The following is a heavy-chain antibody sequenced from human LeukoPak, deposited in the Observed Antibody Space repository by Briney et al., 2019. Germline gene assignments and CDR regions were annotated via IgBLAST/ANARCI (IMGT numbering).Heavy chain of an antibody. V-gene: IGHV3-23*01. CDR1: GFTVSSNY. Sequence: PGGSLRLSCAASGFTVSSNYMSWVRQAPGKGLEWVSAISGSGGSTYYADSVKGRFTISRDNSKNTLYLQMNSLRAEDTAVYYCATFYGVQKDYWGQGTLVTVSS. CDR2: ISGSGGST. CDR3: ATFYGVQKDY. J-gene: IGHJ4*02. D-gene: IGHD4-17*01.